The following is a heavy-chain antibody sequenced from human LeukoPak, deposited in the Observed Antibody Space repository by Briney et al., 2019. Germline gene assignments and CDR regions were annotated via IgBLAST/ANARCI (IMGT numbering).Heavy chain of an antibody. CDR3: ARGRLRYCSGGSCYHFDY. CDR1: GGSLSSGSYY. V-gene: IGHV4-39*07. CDR2: IYYSGST. Sequence: SETLSLTCTVSGGSLSSGSYYWGWIRQPPGKGLEWIGSIYYSGSTYYNPSLKSRVTISVDTSKNQFSLKLSSVTAADTAVYYCARGRLRYCSGGSCYHFDYWGQGTLVTVSS. D-gene: IGHD2-15*01. J-gene: IGHJ4*02.